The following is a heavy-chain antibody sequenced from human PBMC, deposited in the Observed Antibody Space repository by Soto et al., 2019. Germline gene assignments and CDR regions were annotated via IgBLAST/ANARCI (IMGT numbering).Heavy chain of an antibody. CDR3: ARDPNSSGYQYYYYYGMDV. CDR2: IIPIFGTA. J-gene: IGHJ6*02. V-gene: IGHV1-69*12. CDR1: GGTFSSYA. D-gene: IGHD3-22*01. Sequence: QVQLVQSGAEVKKPGSSVKVSCKASGGTFSSYANSWVRQAPGQGLEWMGGIIPIFGTANYAQKFQGRVTITADESTSTAYMELSSLRSEDTAVYYCARDPNSSGYQYYYYYGMDVWGQGTTVTVSS.